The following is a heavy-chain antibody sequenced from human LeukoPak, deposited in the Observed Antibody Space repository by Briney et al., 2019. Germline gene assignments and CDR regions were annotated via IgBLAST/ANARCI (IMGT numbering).Heavy chain of an antibody. J-gene: IGHJ4*02. CDR2: TYYRSKWYN. CDR3: ARGPSNLIAAREFDY. D-gene: IGHD6-6*01. V-gene: IGHV6-1*01. Sequence: SQTLSLTCAISGDSVSSNSAAWNWIRQSPSRGLEWLGGTYYRSKWYNDYAVSVKSRITINPDTSKNQFSLKLSSVTAADTAVYYCARGPSNLIAAREFDYWGQGTLVTVSS. CDR1: GDSVSSNSAA.